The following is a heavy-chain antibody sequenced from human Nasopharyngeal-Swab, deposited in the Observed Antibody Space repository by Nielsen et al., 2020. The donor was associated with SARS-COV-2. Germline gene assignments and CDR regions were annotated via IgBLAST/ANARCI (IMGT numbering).Heavy chain of an antibody. V-gene: IGHV3-7*05. Sequence: VRQMPGKGLEWVANIKQDGSEKYYVDSVKGRFTISRDNAKNSLYLQMNSLRAEDAAVYYRARAIAAAGSYWGRGTLVTVSS. CDR3: ARAIAAAGSY. CDR2: IKQDGSEK. J-gene: IGHJ4*02. D-gene: IGHD6-13*01.